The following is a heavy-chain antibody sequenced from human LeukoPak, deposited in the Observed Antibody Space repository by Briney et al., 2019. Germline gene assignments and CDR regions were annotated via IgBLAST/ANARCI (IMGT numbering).Heavy chain of an antibody. J-gene: IGHJ4*02. CDR3: ARGGLYYYGSGYFDY. Sequence: SETLSLTCAVYGGSFSGYYWRWIRQPPGKRLEWTGEINHSGSTNYNPSLKSRVTISVDTSKNQFSLKLSSVTAADTAVYYCARGGLYYYGSGYFDYWGQGTLVTVSS. CDR2: INHSGST. D-gene: IGHD3-10*01. CDR1: GGSFSGYY. V-gene: IGHV4-34*01.